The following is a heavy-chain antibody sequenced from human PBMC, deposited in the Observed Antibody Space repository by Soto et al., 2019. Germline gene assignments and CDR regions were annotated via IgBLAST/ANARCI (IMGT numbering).Heavy chain of an antibody. J-gene: IGHJ6*02. Sequence: ASVKVSCKASGYTFTSYYMHWVRQAPGQGLEWMGIINPSGGSTGYAQKFQGRVTMTRDTSTSTVYMELSSLRSEDTAVYYCAREGGYYYDSSGYGSGMDVWGQGTTVTVSS. V-gene: IGHV1-46*01. CDR3: AREGGYYYDSSGYGSGMDV. CDR2: INPSGGST. D-gene: IGHD3-22*01. CDR1: GYTFTSYY.